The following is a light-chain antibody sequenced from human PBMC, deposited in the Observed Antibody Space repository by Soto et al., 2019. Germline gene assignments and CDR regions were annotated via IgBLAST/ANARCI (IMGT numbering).Light chain of an antibody. CDR3: LRNGSSFRYT. CDR1: QSVNGNY. Sequence: EIVLTQSPGTLSLSPGERATLSCRASQSVNGNYLTWYQQKPGQAPRLLIYGASSRATGTPDRFSGSGSGTDVHLSIIRREPEDFAVYYCLRNGSSFRYTFGQGTKLEIK. V-gene: IGKV3-20*01. CDR2: GAS. J-gene: IGKJ2*01.